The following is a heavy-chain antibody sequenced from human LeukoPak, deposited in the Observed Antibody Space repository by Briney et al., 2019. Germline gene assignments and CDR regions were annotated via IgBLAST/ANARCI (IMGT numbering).Heavy chain of an antibody. V-gene: IGHV3-23*01. Sequence: GGSLRLSCAASGFTFSSDAMSWVRQAPGKGLEWVSAISGSGGSTYYADSVKGRFTISRDNSKNTLYLQMNSLRAEDTAVYYCAKVTTVTTTPYWGQGTLVTVSS. J-gene: IGHJ4*02. D-gene: IGHD4-11*01. CDR3: AKVTTVTTTPY. CDR2: ISGSGGST. CDR1: GFTFSSDA.